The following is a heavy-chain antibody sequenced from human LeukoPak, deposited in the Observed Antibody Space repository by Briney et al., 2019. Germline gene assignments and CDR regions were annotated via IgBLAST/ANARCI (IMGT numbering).Heavy chain of an antibody. D-gene: IGHD4-17*01. J-gene: IGHJ4*02. V-gene: IGHV5-51*01. CDR2: IYPGDSDT. CDR1: GCHFAHDW. Sequence: GASLQISFTGSGCHFAHDWIGWVRQMPGKGLEWMGIIYPGDSDTIYSPSFQGQVTISADKSISTAYLQWSSLKASDTAMYYCARCSNYGDYGFDYWGQGTLVTVSS. CDR3: ARCSNYGDYGFDY.